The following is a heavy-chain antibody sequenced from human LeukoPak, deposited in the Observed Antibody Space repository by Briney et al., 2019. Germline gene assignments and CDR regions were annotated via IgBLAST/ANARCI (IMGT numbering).Heavy chain of an antibody. D-gene: IGHD3-22*01. J-gene: IGHJ4*02. CDR1: GGSFSGYY. V-gene: IGHV4-34*01. Sequence: SETLSLTCAVYGGSFSGYYWSWIRQPPGKGLEWIGEINHSGSTNYNPSLKSRVTISVDTSKNQFSLKLSSATAADTAVYYCARGRDYYDSSGYNYWGQGTLVTVSS. CDR3: ARGRDYYDSSGYNY. CDR2: INHSGST.